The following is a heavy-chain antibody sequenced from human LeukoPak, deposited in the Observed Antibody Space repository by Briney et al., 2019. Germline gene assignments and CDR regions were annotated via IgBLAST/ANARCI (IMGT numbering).Heavy chain of an antibody. CDR2: INPSNGDT. V-gene: IGHV1-2*02. D-gene: IGHD4-17*01. Sequence: ASVKVSCKASGYTFSEYYIHWVRQAPGQGLEWMAWINPSNGDTNYAQQFQGRVTMTRNTSISTAYMELTRLISDDTAVYYCARTVTGATFDYWGQGTLVTVSS. CDR1: GYTFSEYY. J-gene: IGHJ4*02. CDR3: ARTVTGATFDY.